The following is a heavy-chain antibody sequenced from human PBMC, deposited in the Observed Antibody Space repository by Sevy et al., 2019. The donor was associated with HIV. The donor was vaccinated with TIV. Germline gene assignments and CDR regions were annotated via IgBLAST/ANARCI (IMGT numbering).Heavy chain of an antibody. CDR2: IRRKAFGGTT. D-gene: IGHD3-3*01. Sequence: GGSLRLSCIASGFIYGDYAMHWVRQAPGKGLEWVGFIRRKAFGGTTQYAAFVKGRFTISRDDSKSIAYLQMNSLKTEDTAVYYCTRGGSMTILSPWDYWGQGTLVTVSS. CDR3: TRGGSMTILSPWDY. J-gene: IGHJ4*02. V-gene: IGHV3-49*04. CDR1: GFIYGDYA.